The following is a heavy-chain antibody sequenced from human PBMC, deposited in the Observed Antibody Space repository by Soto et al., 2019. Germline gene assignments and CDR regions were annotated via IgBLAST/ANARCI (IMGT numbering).Heavy chain of an antibody. CDR3: ASVKNWNDFDY. J-gene: IGHJ4*02. CDR2: IYYSGST. CDR1: GGSFTTYC. Sequence: PSETLSLTCTVSGGSFTTYCWSWIRQPPGKGLEWIGYIYYSGSTNHNPSLKSRVTLSLDTSKNQFSLKLTSVTAADTAVYYCASVKNWNDFDYWGQGTLVTVSS. D-gene: IGHD1-1*01. V-gene: IGHV4-59*01.